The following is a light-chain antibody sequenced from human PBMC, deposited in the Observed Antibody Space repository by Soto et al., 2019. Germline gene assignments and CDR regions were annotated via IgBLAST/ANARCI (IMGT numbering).Light chain of an antibody. J-gene: IGLJ3*02. CDR3: QTWSTDIRV. V-gene: IGLV4-69*01. CDR2: LNSDGSH. CDR1: SGHNSYA. Sequence: QSVLTQPPSASASLGASVKLTCTLSSGHNSYAIAWHQQQPEKGRRYLMKLNSDGSHSTGDGIPDRFSGSSSGAARYLTISSLQSEDEDYYYCQTWSTDIRVFGGGTKLTVL.